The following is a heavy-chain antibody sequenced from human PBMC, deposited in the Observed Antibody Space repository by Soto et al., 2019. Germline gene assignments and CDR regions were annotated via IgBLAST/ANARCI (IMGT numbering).Heavy chain of an antibody. V-gene: IGHV4-61*03. J-gene: IGHJ6*02. D-gene: IGHD7-27*01. Sequence: SETLSLTCIVSGDSVTSGSYYWTWLRQPPGKGLEWIGYISYTGRTKYNPSLQSRVTISVDTSKNDFSLNLSSVTAGDTAVYFCAREWGLLPYYVMNVWGHGTAVTVSS. CDR1: GDSVTSGSYY. CDR3: AREWGLLPYYVMNV. CDR2: ISYTGRT.